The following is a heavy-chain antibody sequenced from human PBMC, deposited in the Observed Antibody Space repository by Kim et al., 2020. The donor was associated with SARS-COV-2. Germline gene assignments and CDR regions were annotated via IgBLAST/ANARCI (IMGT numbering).Heavy chain of an antibody. CDR1: GFTFSSYG. CDR2: IWYDGSNK. V-gene: IGHV3-33*01. D-gene: IGHD3-16*01. Sequence: GGSLRLSCAASGFTFSSYGMHWVRQAPGKGLEWVAVIWYDGSNKYYADSVKGRFTISRDNSKNTLYLQMNSLRAEDTAVYYCARGLDVWGGCDYWGQGTLVTVSS. J-gene: IGHJ4*02. CDR3: ARGLDVWGGCDY.